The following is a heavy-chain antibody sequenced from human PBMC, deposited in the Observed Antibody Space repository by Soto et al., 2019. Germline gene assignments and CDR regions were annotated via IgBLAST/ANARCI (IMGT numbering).Heavy chain of an antibody. D-gene: IGHD4-17*01. V-gene: IGHV1-18*01. J-gene: IGHJ3*02. CDR1: GYTFTTYG. Sequence: GASVKVSCKASGYTFTTYGLSWVRQAPGQGLEWMGWISPYNGNTNYAQKLQARVTMTTDTSTATAYMELRSLTSDDTAVYYCARVGNTVADVFDIWGQGTMVTVSS. CDR2: ISPYNGNT. CDR3: ARVGNTVADVFDI.